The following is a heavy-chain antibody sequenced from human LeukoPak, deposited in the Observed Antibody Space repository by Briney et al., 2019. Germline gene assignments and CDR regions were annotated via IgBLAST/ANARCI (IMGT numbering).Heavy chain of an antibody. CDR1: GGSISSSSYY. CDR3: ARTPDYGDYDAYYFDY. J-gene: IGHJ4*02. Sequence: SETLSLTCTVSGGSISSSSYYWGWIRQPPGKGLEWIGSIYYSGSTYYNPSLKSRVTISVGTSKNQFSLKLSSVTAADTAVYYCARTPDYGDYDAYYFDYWGQGTLVTVSS. CDR2: IYYSGST. D-gene: IGHD4-17*01. V-gene: IGHV4-39*01.